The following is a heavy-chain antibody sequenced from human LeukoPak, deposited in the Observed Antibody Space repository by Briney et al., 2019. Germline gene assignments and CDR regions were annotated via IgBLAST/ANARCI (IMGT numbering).Heavy chain of an antibody. CDR2: ISPNSGGT. D-gene: IGHD6-13*01. Sequence: ASVKVSCKASGYTFTGYYIHWVRQAPGQGLEWMGWISPNSGGTNYAQKFQGRVTMTRDTSISTAYMELNRLRSDDTAVYYCARAVGSSWSAGDFDYWAREPWSPSPQ. J-gene: IGHJ4*02. V-gene: IGHV1-2*02. CDR3: ARAVGSSWSAGDFDY. CDR1: GYTFTGYY.